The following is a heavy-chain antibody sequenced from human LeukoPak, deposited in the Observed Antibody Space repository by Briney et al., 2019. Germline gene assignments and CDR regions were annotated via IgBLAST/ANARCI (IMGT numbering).Heavy chain of an antibody. Sequence: SETLSLTCTVSGGSISSYYWSWIRQPPGKGLEWIGDIYYSGSTNYNPSLKSRVTISVETSKNQFSLKLTSVTAADTAVYYCARGRSSWVYWGQGTLVTVSS. CDR1: GGSISSYY. CDR3: ARGRSSWVY. J-gene: IGHJ4*02. D-gene: IGHD6-13*01. V-gene: IGHV4-59*12. CDR2: IYYSGST.